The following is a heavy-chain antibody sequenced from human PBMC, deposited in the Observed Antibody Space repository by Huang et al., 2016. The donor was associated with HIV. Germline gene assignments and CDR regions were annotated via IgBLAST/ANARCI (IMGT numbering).Heavy chain of an antibody. V-gene: IGHV1-2*02. CDR1: GYIFTDYY. Sequence: QVQLVQSGAEVKKPGASVKVSCRTSGYIFTDYYIHWVGQAPGQGLEWMGWVNPKSGATNQAQRVQGRLHMTTDTSTSAVYMELANLRSDDTAVYYCARAVVRGLIIRFDPWGQGTLVTVSS. D-gene: IGHD3-10*01. J-gene: IGHJ5*02. CDR2: VNPKSGAT. CDR3: ARAVVRGLIIRFDP.